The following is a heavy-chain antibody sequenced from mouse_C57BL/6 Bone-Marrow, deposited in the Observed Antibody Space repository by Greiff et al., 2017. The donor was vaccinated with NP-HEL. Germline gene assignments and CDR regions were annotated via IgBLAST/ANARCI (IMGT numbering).Heavy chain of an antibody. Sequence: VQLQQSGAELVRPGTSVKMSCKASGYTFTNYWIGWAKQRPGHGLEWIGDIYPGGGYTNYNEKFKGKATLTADKSSSTAYMQFSSLTSEDSAIYYCAGAVYWDFDVWGTGTTVTVSS. CDR3: AGAVYWDFDV. J-gene: IGHJ1*03. CDR1: GYTFTNYW. V-gene: IGHV1-63*01. CDR2: IYPGGGYT.